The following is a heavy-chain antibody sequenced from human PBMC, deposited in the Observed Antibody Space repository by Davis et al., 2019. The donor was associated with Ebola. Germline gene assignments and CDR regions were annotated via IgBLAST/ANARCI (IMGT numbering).Heavy chain of an antibody. V-gene: IGHV5-10-1*01. CDR1: GYSFTSYW. J-gene: IGHJ5*02. Sequence: GESLKISCKGSGYSFTSYWISWVRQLPGKGLEWMGRIDPSDSYTNYSPSFQGHVTISADKSISTAYLQWSSLKASDTAMYYCARSRGYSYRWFDPWGQGTLVTVSS. CDR2: IDPSDSYT. CDR3: ARSRGYSYRWFDP. D-gene: IGHD5-18*01.